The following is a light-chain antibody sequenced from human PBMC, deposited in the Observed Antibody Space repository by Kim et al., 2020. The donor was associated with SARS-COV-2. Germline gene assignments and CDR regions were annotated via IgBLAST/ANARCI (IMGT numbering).Light chain of an antibody. CDR1: QSVSSN. J-gene: IGKJ1*01. Sequence: VSPGERATLSCRASQSVSSNLAWYQQKCVQAPRLLIYGASTRATGVPARFSGSGSGTEFTLTISSLQSEDFAVYYCQQSNNWPRTFGQGTKVDIK. CDR3: QQSNNWPRT. V-gene: IGKV3-15*01. CDR2: GAS.